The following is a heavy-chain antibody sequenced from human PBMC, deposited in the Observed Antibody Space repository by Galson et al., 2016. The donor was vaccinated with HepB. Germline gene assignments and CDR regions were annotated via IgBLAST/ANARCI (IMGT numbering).Heavy chain of an antibody. CDR2: IYYSGST. J-gene: IGHJ6*02. CDR3: VAVAGRGYYYGMDV. D-gene: IGHD6-19*01. Sequence: TLSLTCTVSGGSISSGGYSWGWIRQHPGRGLEWIGYIYYSGSTFYNLSLKSRVTISVDTSKNHFSLKLSSVTAADTAVYYGVAVAGRGYYYGMDVWGQGTTVTVSS. CDR1: GGSISSGGYS. V-gene: IGHV4-31*03.